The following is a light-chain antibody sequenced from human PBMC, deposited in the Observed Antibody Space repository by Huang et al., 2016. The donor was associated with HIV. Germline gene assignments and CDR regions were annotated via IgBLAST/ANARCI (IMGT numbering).Light chain of an antibody. V-gene: IGKV3-15*01. CDR3: QQYNNWPYT. CDR1: QSVGSK. Sequence: DTVMTQTPATLSVSPGARATLACRASQSVGSKLAWFQQKPGQAPRLLIHGAYTRATGIPARFSGSGSGTKFTLTISSLQSEDFAVYYCQQYNNWPYTFGQGTKLEIK. J-gene: IGKJ2*01. CDR2: GAY.